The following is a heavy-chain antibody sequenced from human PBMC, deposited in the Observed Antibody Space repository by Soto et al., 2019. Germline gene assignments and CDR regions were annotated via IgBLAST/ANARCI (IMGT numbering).Heavy chain of an antibody. CDR1: GFTFFDYA. J-gene: IGHJ4*02. V-gene: IGHV3-49*03. D-gene: IGHD1-26*01. CDR2: IRSNAYGATT. CDR3: NRGLAGGSYSDY. Sequence: PGGSLRLSCSAAGFTFFDYAITCCRHSPVKGLEWIGLIRSNAYGATTEYAASVQGRFTLSRDDSKNIAYLQMNSLKTEDTAIYSCNRGLAGGSYSDYWGQGTLVTVSS.